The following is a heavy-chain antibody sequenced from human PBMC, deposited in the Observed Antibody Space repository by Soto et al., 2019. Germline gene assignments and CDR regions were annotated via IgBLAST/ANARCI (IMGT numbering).Heavy chain of an antibody. Sequence: ASVKVSCKASGYAFTSYGISWVRQAPGQGLEWMGWISAYNGNTNYAQKLQGRVTMTTDTSTSTAYMELRSLRSDDTAVYYCARDDEAGGSYNYPYYMYVWGKGTTVPVSS. CDR3: ARDDEAGGSYNYPYYMYV. CDR1: GYAFTSYG. V-gene: IGHV1-18*01. CDR2: ISAYNGNT. J-gene: IGHJ6*03. D-gene: IGHD1-26*01.